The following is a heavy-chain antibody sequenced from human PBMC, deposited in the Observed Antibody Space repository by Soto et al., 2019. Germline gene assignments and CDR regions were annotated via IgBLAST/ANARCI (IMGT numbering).Heavy chain of an antibody. CDR1: GFTLSSYG. V-gene: IGHV3-30*18. CDR3: AKDHQQQLVLSPWFDP. CDR2: ISYDGSNK. J-gene: IGHJ5*02. D-gene: IGHD6-13*01. Sequence: GGSLRLSCAASGFTLSSYGMHWVRQAPGKGLEWVAVISYDGSNKYYADSVKGRFTISRDNSKNTLYLQMNSLRAEDTAVYYCAKDHQQQLVLSPWFDPWGQGTLVTVSS.